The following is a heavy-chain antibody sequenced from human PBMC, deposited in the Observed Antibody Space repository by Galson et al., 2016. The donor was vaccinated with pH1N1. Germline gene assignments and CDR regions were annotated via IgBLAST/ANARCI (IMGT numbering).Heavy chain of an antibody. CDR3: AREWGIGAAGPLDS. Sequence: SLRLSCAASGFTLSDYYMNWIRETPERGLEWLSSIGSSGNVAYADSVKGRFTIARDNAPNSLLLQMDSLRVDDTALYYFAREWGIGAAGPLDSWGQGALVIVSS. CDR1: GFTLSDYY. D-gene: IGHD6-13*01. CDR2: IGSSGNV. J-gene: IGHJ4*02. V-gene: IGHV3-11*01.